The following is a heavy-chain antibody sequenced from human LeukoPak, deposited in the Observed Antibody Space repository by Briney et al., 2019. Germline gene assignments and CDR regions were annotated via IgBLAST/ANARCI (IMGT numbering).Heavy chain of an antibody. J-gene: IGHJ6*03. Sequence: ASVKVSCKASGYTFTSYGISWVRQAPGQGLEWMGWISAYNGNTNYAQKLQGRVTMTTDTSTGTAYMELRSLRSDDTAVYYCARVQGPIVVVPAANYYYYYMDVWGKGTTVTVSS. CDR2: ISAYNGNT. CDR1: GYTFTSYG. V-gene: IGHV1-18*01. D-gene: IGHD2-2*01. CDR3: ARVQGPIVVVPAANYYYYYMDV.